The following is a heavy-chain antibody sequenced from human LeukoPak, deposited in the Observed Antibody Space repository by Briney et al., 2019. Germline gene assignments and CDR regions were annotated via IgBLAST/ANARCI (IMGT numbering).Heavy chain of an antibody. CDR3: AREYGSGSYTGIDY. Sequence: ALVKVSCKASGYTFINYGITWVRQAHGQGLEWMGWISAYNSAYNGNTHYAQKLQGRVTMTTDTSTNTGYMELRSLRSDDTAVYYCAREYGSGSYTGIDYWGQGTLVTVSS. CDR2: ISAYNSAYNGNT. D-gene: IGHD3-10*01. J-gene: IGHJ4*02. CDR1: GYTFINYG. V-gene: IGHV1-18*01.